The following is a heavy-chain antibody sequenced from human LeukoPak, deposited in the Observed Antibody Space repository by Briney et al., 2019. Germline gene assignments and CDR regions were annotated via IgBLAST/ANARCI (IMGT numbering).Heavy chain of an antibody. CDR3: AKVGYCSGGSCYSIYYYYYMDV. J-gene: IGHJ6*03. D-gene: IGHD2-15*01. V-gene: IGHV3-23*01. CDR2: IRGREGST. CDR1: GFTFSSYA. Sequence: GGSLRLSCAASGFTFSSYAMSWVRQAPGKGLEWVSAIRGREGSTYYADSVKGRFTISRDNSKNTLYLQMNSLRAEDTAVYYCAKVGYCSGGSCYSIYYYYYMDVWGKGTTVTVSS.